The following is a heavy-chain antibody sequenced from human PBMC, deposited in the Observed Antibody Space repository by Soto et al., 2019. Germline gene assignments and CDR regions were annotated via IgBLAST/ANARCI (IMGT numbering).Heavy chain of an antibody. CDR1: GGTFSSYA. J-gene: IGHJ6*02. CDR3: ARDSASGDYYYYYGMDV. D-gene: IGHD3-10*01. V-gene: IGHV1-69*01. CDR2: IIPIFGTA. Sequence: QVQLVQSGAEVKKPGSSVKVSCKASGGTFSSYAISWVRQAPGQGLEWMGGIIPIFGTANYAQKFQGRVTITADESTSTAYMELSSLRSEDTVVYYCARDSASGDYYYYYGMDVWGQGTTVTVSS.